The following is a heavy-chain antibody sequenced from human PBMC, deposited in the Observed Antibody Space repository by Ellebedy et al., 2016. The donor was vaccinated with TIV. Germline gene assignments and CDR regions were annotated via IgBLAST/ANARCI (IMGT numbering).Heavy chain of an antibody. CDR2: FDPEDGET. J-gene: IGHJ5*02. CDR1: GYTLTELS. Sequence: AASVKVSCKVSGYTLTELSMHWVRQAPGKGLEWMGGFDPEDGETIYAQKFQGRVTMTEDTSTDTAYKELSSLRSEDTAVYYCATAGALFGELLPWGQGTLVTVSS. V-gene: IGHV1-24*01. CDR3: ATAGALFGELLP. D-gene: IGHD3-10*02.